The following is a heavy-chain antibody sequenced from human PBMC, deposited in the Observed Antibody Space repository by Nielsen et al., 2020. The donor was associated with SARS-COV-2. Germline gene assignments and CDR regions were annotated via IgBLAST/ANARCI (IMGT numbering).Heavy chain of an antibody. CDR1: GFTFSSYS. CDR2: ISSSGSYI. Sequence: GESLKISCAASGFTFSSYSMNWVRQAPGKGLEWVSSISSSGSYIYYADAVKGRFTISRDNAKNSLYLQMNSLRAEDTAVYYCARDKFELPTYYYYYGIDVWGQGTTVTVSS. D-gene: IGHD1-26*01. J-gene: IGHJ6*02. CDR3: ARDKFELPTYYYYYGIDV. V-gene: IGHV3-21*01.